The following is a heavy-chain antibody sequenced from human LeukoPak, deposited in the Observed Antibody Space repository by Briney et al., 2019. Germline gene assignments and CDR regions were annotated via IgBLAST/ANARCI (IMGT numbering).Heavy chain of an antibody. CDR2: IYTSGST. J-gene: IGHJ4*02. CDR1: GGAISSYY. CDR3: ARHPRGYYDSSGYYRPGYFDY. D-gene: IGHD3-22*01. V-gene: IGHV4-4*09. Sequence: SDTLSLTCTVSGGAISSYYWSWIPQPPGKGLEGIGYIYTSGSTNYNPSPKSRVTISVDTTKNQFSLKLSSVTAADTAVYYCARHPRGYYDSSGYYRPGYFDYWGQGTLVTVSS.